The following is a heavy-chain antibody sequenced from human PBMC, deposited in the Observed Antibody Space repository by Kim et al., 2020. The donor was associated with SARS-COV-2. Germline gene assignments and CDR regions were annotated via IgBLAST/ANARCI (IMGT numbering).Heavy chain of an antibody. CDR2: ISSSGSTI. CDR1: GFTFSDYY. Sequence: GGSLRLSCAASGFTFSDYYMSWIRQAPGKGLEWVSYISSSGSTIYYADSVKGRFTISRDNAKNSLYLQMNSLRAEDTAVYYCASVRPSVDIVATARGRADYWGQGTLVTVSS. J-gene: IGHJ4*02. CDR3: ASVRPSVDIVATARGRADY. D-gene: IGHD5-12*01. V-gene: IGHV3-11*04.